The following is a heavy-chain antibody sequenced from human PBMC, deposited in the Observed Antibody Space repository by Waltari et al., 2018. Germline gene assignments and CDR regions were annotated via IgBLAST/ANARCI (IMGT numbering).Heavy chain of an antibody. CDR3: ARTPSYYYYMDV. CDR1: GGTFSRSG. Sequence: QVQLVQSGAEVKKPGSAVKVACKASGGTFSRSGISWVRQAPGQGLEWMGRIIPIFGTANYAQKFQGRVTITADKSTSTAYMELSSLRSEDTAVYYCARTPSYYYYMDVWGKGTTVTISS. V-gene: IGHV1-69*13. J-gene: IGHJ6*03. CDR2: IIPIFGTA.